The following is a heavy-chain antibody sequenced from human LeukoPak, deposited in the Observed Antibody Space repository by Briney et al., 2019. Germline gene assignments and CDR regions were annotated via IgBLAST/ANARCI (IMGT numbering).Heavy chain of an antibody. J-gene: IGHJ4*02. D-gene: IGHD2-21*01. V-gene: IGHV7-4-1*02. CDR1: GYTFTNYT. Sequence: ASVKVSCKASGYTFTNYTMNWVRQAPGQGLEWMGWINTNTGNPTYAQGFTGRFVFSLDTSVSTTYLQISSLKAEDTAVYYCATDSHGLALLCWGQGTLVTVSS. CDR2: INTNTGNP. CDR3: ATDSHGLALLC.